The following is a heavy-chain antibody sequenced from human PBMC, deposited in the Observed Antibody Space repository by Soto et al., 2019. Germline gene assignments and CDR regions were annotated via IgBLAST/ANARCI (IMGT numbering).Heavy chain of an antibody. V-gene: IGHV1-18*01. CDR2: INVFNGAT. D-gene: IGHD6-13*01. Sequence: QVHLVQSGAEVKKPGTSVKVSCQASGYTFSTYGISWVRQAPGQGLEWMGWINVFNGATNYAHKLQGRVTMTTDTSTSTANMDLRSLRSDDTAVYYCAREGPVAGDYYYYGMDVWGQGTTVTVSS. J-gene: IGHJ6*02. CDR3: AREGPVAGDYYYYGMDV. CDR1: GYTFSTYG.